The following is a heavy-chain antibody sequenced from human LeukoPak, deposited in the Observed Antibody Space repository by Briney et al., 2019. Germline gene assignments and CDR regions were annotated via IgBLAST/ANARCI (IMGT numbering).Heavy chain of an antibody. CDR2: ISGSGGST. D-gene: IGHD6-13*01. V-gene: IGHV3-23*01. Sequence: GALRLSCAASGFTFSSYAMSWVRQAPGKGLEWVSAISGSGGSTYYADSVKGRFTISRDNSKNTLYLQMNSLRAEDTAVYYCAKDNGRSSWPLLGYWGQGTLVTVSS. J-gene: IGHJ4*02. CDR1: GFTFSSYA. CDR3: AKDNGRSSWPLLGY.